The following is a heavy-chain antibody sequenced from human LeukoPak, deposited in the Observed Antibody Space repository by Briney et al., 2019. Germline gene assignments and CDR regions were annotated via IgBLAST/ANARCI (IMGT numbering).Heavy chain of an antibody. D-gene: IGHD6-13*01. J-gene: IGHJ4*02. CDR3: ASVPGIAAAGHDY. V-gene: IGHV4-4*02. CDR1: GGSISSSNW. Sequence: SGTLSLTCAVSGGSISSSNWWSWVRQPPGKGLEWIGEIYHGGITNYNPSLKSRVTISVDKSKNQLSLKLSSVTAADTAVYYCASVPGIAAAGHDYWGQGTLVTVSS. CDR2: IYHGGIT.